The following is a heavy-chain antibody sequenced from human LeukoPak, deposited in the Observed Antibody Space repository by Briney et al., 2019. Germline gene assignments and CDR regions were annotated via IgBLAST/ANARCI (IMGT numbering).Heavy chain of an antibody. J-gene: IGHJ3*02. V-gene: IGHV4-61*02. CDR3: ARVGPLITGTIEAFDI. CDR2: IYTSGST. Sequence: PSETLSLTCTVSGGSISSGSYYWSWIRQPAGKGLEWIGRIYTSGSTNYNPSLKSRVTISVDTSKNQFSLKLSSVTAADTAVYYCARVGPLITGTIEAFDIWGQGTMVTVSS. D-gene: IGHD1-20*01. CDR1: GGSISSGSYY.